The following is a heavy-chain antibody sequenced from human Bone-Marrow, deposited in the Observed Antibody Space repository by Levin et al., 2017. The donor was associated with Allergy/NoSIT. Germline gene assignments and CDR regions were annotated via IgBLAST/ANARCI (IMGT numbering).Heavy chain of an antibody. CDR2: INGDGTTT. CDR1: GFTFSTYW. D-gene: IGHD3-3*01. V-gene: IGHV3-74*01. CDR3: AEWRGFVG. Sequence: PGGSLRLSCAASGFTFSTYWIHWVRQAPGKGLMWVSRINGDGTTTYYADSVKGRFTISRDNAQNTVYLQMNSLRAEDTAVYYCAEWRGFVGWGQGTLVTVSS. J-gene: IGHJ4*02.